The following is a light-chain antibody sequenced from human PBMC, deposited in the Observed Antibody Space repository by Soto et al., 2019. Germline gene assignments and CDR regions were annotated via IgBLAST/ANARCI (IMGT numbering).Light chain of an antibody. J-gene: IGKJ1*01. CDR1: QSISRY. Sequence: DIQMTQSPSSLSASVGDRVTITCRASQSISRYLNWYQQKPGRAPKLLISAASSLQSGVPSRFSGSGSETDFTLTISSLQPEDFATYYCQQSYSSPRFGHGTKVEIK. V-gene: IGKV1-39*01. CDR3: QQSYSSPR. CDR2: AAS.